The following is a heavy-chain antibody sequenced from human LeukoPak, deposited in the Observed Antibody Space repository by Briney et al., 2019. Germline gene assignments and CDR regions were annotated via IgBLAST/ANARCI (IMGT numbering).Heavy chain of an antibody. CDR1: PGSISTTTYY. Sequence: PSETLSLTCTVSPGSISTTTYYWGWIRQPPGKGWIGTIAYTSTANYNPSLESRITLSRDTSKSQVSLKLSSVTAADTAVYYCAGDRNNRYWFYYWGQGTLVTVSS. D-gene: IGHD2-8*02. CDR3: AGDRNNRYWFYY. J-gene: IGHJ4*02. CDR2: IAYTSTA. V-gene: IGHV4-39*07.